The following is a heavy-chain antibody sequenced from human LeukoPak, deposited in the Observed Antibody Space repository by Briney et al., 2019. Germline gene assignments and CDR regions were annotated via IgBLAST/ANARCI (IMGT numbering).Heavy chain of an antibody. Sequence: GGSLRLSCVASGFTFSDYYMSWIRQAPGKGLEWVSYISSSGSTIYYADSVKGRFTISRDNAKNSLYLQMNSLRAEDTAVYYCARDLEAVAGYFDYWGQGTLVTVSS. D-gene: IGHD6-19*01. J-gene: IGHJ4*02. CDR2: ISSSGSTI. V-gene: IGHV3-11*01. CDR3: ARDLEAVAGYFDY. CDR1: GFTFSDYY.